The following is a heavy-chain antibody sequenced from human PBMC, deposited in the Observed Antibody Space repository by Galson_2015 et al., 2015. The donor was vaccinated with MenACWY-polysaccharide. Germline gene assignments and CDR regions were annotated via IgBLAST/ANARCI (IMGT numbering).Heavy chain of an antibody. V-gene: IGHV4-34*01. CDR3: ARGRTHGLQGGNYFHYVMDV. Sequence: GTLSRACAVYGGAFCGYFWPWLRRPPGRGLEWNGEINHSEGDDHSPHLRSRVNLSGDMYKYEVSLNSVSGPAADSAVYYCARGRTHGLQGGNYFHYVMDVCGQGTTVTVSS. D-gene: IGHD4-11*01. J-gene: IGHJ6*02. CDR2: INHSEGD. CDR1: GGAFCGYF.